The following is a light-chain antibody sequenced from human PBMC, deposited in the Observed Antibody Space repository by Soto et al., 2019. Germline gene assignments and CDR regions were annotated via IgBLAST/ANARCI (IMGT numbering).Light chain of an antibody. V-gene: IGKV3-20*01. Sequence: EIVLTQSPGTLSLSPGERGTLSCRASQSIVGNYLAWYQQKPGQAPRLLIYGASSRAAGIPDRFTGSGTGTDFTLTITRLEPEDFAVYYCQKYGGSFITFGQGTRL. J-gene: IGKJ5*01. CDR3: QKYGGSFIT. CDR1: QSIVGNY. CDR2: GAS.